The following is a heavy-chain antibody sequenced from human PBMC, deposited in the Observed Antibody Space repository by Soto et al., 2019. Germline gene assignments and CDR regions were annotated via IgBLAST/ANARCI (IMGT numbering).Heavy chain of an antibody. CDR1: CFTFSDYG. D-gene: IGHD1-1*01. J-gene: IGHJ3*02. V-gene: IGHV3-33*01. Sequence: VGSLRLSCAASCFTFSDYGMHWFRQAPVNGLEWVAFIWYDGSNKYDADSVKGRFTISRDNSKDTLYLQMNRLSVEDTAVYYCARDDAFGNENGFDIWGQGTMVTVSS. CDR2: IWYDGSNK. CDR3: ARDDAFGNENGFDI.